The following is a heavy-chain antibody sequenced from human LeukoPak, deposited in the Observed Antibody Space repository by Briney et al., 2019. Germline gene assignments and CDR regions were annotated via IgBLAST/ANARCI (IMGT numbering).Heavy chain of an antibody. V-gene: IGHV4-4*02. CDR3: ARRRGYDYVWFDP. J-gene: IGHJ5*02. CDR1: GCSIISNNC. D-gene: IGHD5-12*01. Sequence: PSGTLSLTCAVSGCSIISNNCWSWVRQPPGKGLEWIGEISHSGSSNYDPSLRSRVTISVDKSKNQFSLKVSSVTAADTAVYFCARRRGYDYVWFDPWGQGTLVTVSS. CDR2: ISHSGSS.